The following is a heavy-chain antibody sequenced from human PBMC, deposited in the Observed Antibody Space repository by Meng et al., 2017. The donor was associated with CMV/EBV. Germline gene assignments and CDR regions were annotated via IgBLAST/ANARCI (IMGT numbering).Heavy chain of an antibody. V-gene: IGHV2-5*02. J-gene: IGHJ4*02. Sequence: QIPLKESVPTRVKPTQTLTLTCTFSGFSLRTSGVGVGWIRQPPGKALEWLALIYWDDDKRYSPSLKSRLTITKDTSKNQVVLTMTNMDPVDTATYYCARIAAAGRFDYWGQGTLVTVSS. D-gene: IGHD6-13*01. CDR2: IYWDDDK. CDR3: ARIAAAGRFDY. CDR1: GFSLRTSGVG.